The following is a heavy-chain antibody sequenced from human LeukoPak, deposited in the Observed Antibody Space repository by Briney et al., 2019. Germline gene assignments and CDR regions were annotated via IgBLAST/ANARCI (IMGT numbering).Heavy chain of an antibody. CDR1: GFAFSSNW. CDR2: IKQDGSEK. V-gene: IGHV3-7*04. D-gene: IGHD6-13*01. J-gene: IGHJ5*02. Sequence: GGSLRLSCAASGFAFSSNWMTWVRQAPGKGLEWVASIKQDGSEKYYVDSVKGRFTMSRDNAKNSLYLQMNSLRAEDTAVYYCARGHSSSPNWFDPWGQGTLVTVSS. CDR3: ARGHSSSPNWFDP.